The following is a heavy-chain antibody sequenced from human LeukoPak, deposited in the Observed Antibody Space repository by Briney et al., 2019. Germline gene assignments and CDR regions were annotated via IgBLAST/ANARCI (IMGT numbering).Heavy chain of an antibody. V-gene: IGHV3-23*01. CDR3: AKHSRRTGYSSGWSFDY. D-gene: IGHD6-19*01. CDR1: GFTFSSYA. CDR2: ISGSGGST. Sequence: PGGSLRLSCAASGFTFSSYAMSWVRQAPGKGLEWVSAISGSGGSTYYADSVKGRFTISRDNSKNTLYLQMNSLRAEDTAVYYCAKHSRRTGYSSGWSFDYWGQGTLVTVSS. J-gene: IGHJ4*02.